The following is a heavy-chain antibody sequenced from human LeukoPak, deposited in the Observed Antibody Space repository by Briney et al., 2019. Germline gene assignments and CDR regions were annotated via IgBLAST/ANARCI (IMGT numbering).Heavy chain of an antibody. V-gene: IGHV4-34*01. CDR3: ARGPRSSGYTYYYYYYMDV. CDR1: GGSFSGYY. D-gene: IGHD5-12*01. J-gene: IGHJ6*03. CDR2: INHSGST. Sequence: SETLSLTCAVYGGSFSGYYWSWIRQPPGKGLEWIGEINHSGSTNYNPSLKSRVTISVDTSKNQFSLKPSSVTAADTAVYYCARGPRSSGYTYYYYYYMDVWGKGTTVTVSS.